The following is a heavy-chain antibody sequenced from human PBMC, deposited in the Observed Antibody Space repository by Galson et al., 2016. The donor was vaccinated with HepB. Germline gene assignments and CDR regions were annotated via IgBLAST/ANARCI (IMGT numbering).Heavy chain of an antibody. V-gene: IGHV3-48*01. CDR3: ASFGDWDYYGVDV. Sequence: SLRLSCAASGFSFSGYSMNWVRQAPGKGLGWLSHITSSSGSIYYADSVKGRFAVSRDNAKNSLFLQMNFLRAEDTAVYYCASFGDWDYYGVDVWGKGTTVIVSS. CDR1: GFSFSGYS. CDR2: ITSSSGSI. J-gene: IGHJ6*04. D-gene: IGHD3-16*01.